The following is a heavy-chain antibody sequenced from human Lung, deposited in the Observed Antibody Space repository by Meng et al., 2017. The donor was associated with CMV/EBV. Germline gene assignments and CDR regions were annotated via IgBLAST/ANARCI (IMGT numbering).Heavy chain of an antibody. Sequence: ASVKVSCKASGYTFIGYGISWVRQAPGQGLEWMGWISGRDGNTKYAHNMQDRVTMTRDSFKGTVYMELRSLRSDDTAVYYCARGHLPVWTGYSEKNGMDVWXQGNXVTV. V-gene: IGHV1-18*01. CDR2: ISGRDGNT. D-gene: IGHD3/OR15-3a*01. J-gene: IGHJ6*02. CDR3: ARGHLPVWTGYSEKNGMDV. CDR1: GYTFIGYG.